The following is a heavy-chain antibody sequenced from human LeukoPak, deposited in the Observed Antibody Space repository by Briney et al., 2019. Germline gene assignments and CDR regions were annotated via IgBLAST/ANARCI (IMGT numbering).Heavy chain of an antibody. J-gene: IGHJ4*02. D-gene: IGHD3-10*01. Sequence: GGSLRLSCAASGFTFSDHYMSWIRQAPGKGLEWVSYISSSSTYTNYADSVKGRFTTSRDNAKNSLYLQMNSLRAEDTAVYYCASGAGSYYPFDFWGQGALVTV. CDR3: ASGAGSYYPFDF. CDR1: GFTFSDHY. CDR2: ISSSSTYT. V-gene: IGHV3-11*03.